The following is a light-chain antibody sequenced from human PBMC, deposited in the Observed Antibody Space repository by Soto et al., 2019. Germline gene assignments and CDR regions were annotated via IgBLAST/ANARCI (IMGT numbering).Light chain of an antibody. CDR2: DDN. CDR3: GSWDRGLSPSV. Sequence: QSVLTQPPSVSAAPGQKVTISCSGSSSNIGGNSVSWYQQLPGTAPKLLIYDDNKRPSGIPDRFSGSKSGTSATLGITGFQTGDEADYYCGSWDRGLSPSVFGTGPKSTVL. CDR1: SSNIGGNS. V-gene: IGLV1-51*01. J-gene: IGLJ1*01.